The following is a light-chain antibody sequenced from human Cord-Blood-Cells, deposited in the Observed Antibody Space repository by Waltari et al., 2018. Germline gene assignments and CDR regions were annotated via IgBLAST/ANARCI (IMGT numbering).Light chain of an antibody. Sequence: EILMTHSPAAVSVSPGERATLSCRASQGVSSNLAWYQQKPGQAPRLLIYSASTRATGIPARFSGSGSGTEFTLTISSLQSDDFAAYYCQQYNNWPLTFGGGTKVEIK. J-gene: IGKJ4*01. V-gene: IGKV3-15*01. CDR2: SAS. CDR3: QQYNNWPLT. CDR1: QGVSSN.